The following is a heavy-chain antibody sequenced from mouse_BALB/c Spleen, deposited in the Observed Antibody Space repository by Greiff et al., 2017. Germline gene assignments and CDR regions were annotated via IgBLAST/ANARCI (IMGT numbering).Heavy chain of an antibody. CDR1: GFTFSSYT. Sequence: EVNLVESGGGLVKPGGSLKLSCAASGFTFSSYTMSWVRQTPEKRLEWVATISSGGSYTYYPDRVKGRFTISRDNAKNTLYLQMSSLKSEDTAMYYCTRRDAHGYGYFDVWGAGTTVTVSS. CDR3: TRRDAHGYGYFDV. D-gene: IGHD1-1*02. CDR2: ISSGGSYT. J-gene: IGHJ1*01. V-gene: IGHV5-6-4*01.